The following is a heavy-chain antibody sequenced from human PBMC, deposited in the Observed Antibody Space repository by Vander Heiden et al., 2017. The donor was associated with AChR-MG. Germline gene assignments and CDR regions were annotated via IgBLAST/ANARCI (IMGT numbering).Heavy chain of an antibody. J-gene: IGHJ3*02. CDR3: ARALGYYDSSGYYRGAFDI. CDR2: INPSGGST. Sequence: QVQLVQSGAEVKKPGASVKVSCKESGYTFTSYYMLWVRQAPGQGLECMGIINPSGGSTSYAQKFQGRVTMTRDTSTSTVYMELSSLISEDTAVYYCARALGYYDSSGYYRGAFDIWGQGTMVTVSS. V-gene: IGHV1-46*01. CDR1: GYTFTSYY. D-gene: IGHD3-22*01.